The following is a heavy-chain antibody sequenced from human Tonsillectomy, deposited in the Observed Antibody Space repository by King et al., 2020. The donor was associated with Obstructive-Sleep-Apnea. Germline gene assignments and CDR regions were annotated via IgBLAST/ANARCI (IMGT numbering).Heavy chain of an antibody. CDR3: ARGLNWEYYFDY. Sequence: VPLQESGPGLVKPSETLSLTCTVSGGSMSSYYWSWIRQPPGKGLEWIGYIYYSRSTNYNPSLKSRVTISVDTSKNQFSLKLSSVTAADTAVYYCARGLNWEYYFDYWGQGTLVTVSS. CDR1: GGSMSSYY. J-gene: IGHJ4*02. CDR2: IYYSRST. D-gene: IGHD1-1*01. V-gene: IGHV4-59*01.